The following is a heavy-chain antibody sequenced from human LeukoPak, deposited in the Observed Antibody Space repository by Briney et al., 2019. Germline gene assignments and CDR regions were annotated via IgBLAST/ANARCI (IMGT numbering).Heavy chain of an antibody. D-gene: IGHD5-18*01. V-gene: IGHV3-30*02. Sequence: GGSLRLSCAASGFTFSSYGMHWVRQAPGKGLEWVAFIRYDESNKYYAESVKGRFTIARDNSKNTLYLQMNSLRAEDTAVYYCARDLSGVTGYTYGRGIDYWGQGTLVTVSS. J-gene: IGHJ4*02. CDR1: GFTFSSYG. CDR2: IRYDESNK. CDR3: ARDLSGVTGYTYGRGIDY.